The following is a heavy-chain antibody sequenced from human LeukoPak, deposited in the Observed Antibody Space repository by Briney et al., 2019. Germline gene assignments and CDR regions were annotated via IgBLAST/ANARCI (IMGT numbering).Heavy chain of an antibody. J-gene: IGHJ4*02. D-gene: IGHD1-1*01. CDR3: ARGPAGYN. V-gene: IGHV3-53*01. CDR1: GFTVSSNH. Sequence: GGSLRLPCAASGFTVSSNHMSWVRQAPGKGLEWVAVIYSGGSTDYADSVKGRFTISRDNLKNTLYLQMNTLRAEDTAVYYCARGPAGYNWGQGTLVTVYS. CDR2: IYSGGST.